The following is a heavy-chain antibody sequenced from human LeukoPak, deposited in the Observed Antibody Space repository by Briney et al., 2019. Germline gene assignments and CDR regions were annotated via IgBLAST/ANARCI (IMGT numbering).Heavy chain of an antibody. V-gene: IGHV4-59*01. D-gene: IGHD3-10*01. Sequence: SETLSLTCTVSGGSISSSYWSWIRQPPGKGLEWVGYIYYSGSASYNPSLKSRVTVSLDTSKNQFSLTLSSVAAADTAVYYCARGTGSYSSKLDYWGQGTLVTVSS. J-gene: IGHJ4*02. CDR1: GGSISSSY. CDR2: IYYSGSA. CDR3: ARGTGSYSSKLDY.